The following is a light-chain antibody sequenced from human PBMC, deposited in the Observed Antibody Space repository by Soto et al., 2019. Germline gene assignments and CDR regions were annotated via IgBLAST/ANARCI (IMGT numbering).Light chain of an antibody. J-gene: IGLJ1*01. Sequence: QSALPQPASVSGSPGQSITISCTGTSSDVGSYNLVSWYQQHPGKAPKLMIYEGSKRPSGVSNRFSGSKSGNTASLTISGLQAEDEADYYCCSYAGSSTFFGTGTKVTVL. CDR3: CSYAGSSTF. CDR2: EGS. V-gene: IGLV2-23*03. CDR1: SSDVGSYNL.